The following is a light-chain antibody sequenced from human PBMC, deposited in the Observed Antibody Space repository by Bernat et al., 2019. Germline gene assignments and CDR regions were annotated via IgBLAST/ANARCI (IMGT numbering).Light chain of an antibody. CDR3: QAWDSSTGV. J-gene: IGLJ3*02. Sequence: SYELTQPPSVSVSPGQTASITCSGDRLANTCWYQQKPGQSPVVVIFRDNKRPSGIPERFSGSNSGNTATLTISGAQAMDEADDYCQAWDSSTGVFGGGTKLTVL. V-gene: IGLV3-1*01. CDR1: RLAN. CDR2: RDN.